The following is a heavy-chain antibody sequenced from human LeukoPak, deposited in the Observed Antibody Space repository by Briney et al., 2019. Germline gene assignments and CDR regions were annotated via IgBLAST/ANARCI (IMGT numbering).Heavy chain of an antibody. CDR2: ISGSGDST. CDR1: GFTFNNYG. J-gene: IGHJ4*02. D-gene: IGHD3-22*01. V-gene: IGHV3-23*01. CDR3: AKDRRYYDSSGIFSWLDY. Sequence: GGSLRLSCSASGFTFNNYGMSWVRQAPGKGLEWVSSISGSGDSTYYADSVKGRFTISRDNSKNTLFLQMNSLRAEDTAVYYCAKDRRYYDSSGIFSWLDYWGQGTLVTVSS.